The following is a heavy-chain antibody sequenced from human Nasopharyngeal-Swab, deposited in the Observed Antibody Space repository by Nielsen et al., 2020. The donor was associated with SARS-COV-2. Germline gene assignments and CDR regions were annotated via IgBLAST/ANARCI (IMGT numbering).Heavy chain of an antibody. V-gene: IGHV3-23*01. D-gene: IGHD6-13*01. CDR1: GFTFSSYA. CDR3: AKAEGSYYYYYGMDV. CDR2: ISGSGGST. J-gene: IGHJ6*02. Sequence: GGSLRLSCAASGFTFSSYAMSWVRQAPGKGLEWVSAISGSGGSTYYADSVKGRFTISRDNSKNTLYLQMNSLRAEDTAVYYCAKAEGSYYYYYGMDVWGQGTTVIVSS.